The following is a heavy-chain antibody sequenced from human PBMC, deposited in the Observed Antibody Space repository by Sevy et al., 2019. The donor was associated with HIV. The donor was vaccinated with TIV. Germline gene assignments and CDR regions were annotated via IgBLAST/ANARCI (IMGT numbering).Heavy chain of an antibody. D-gene: IGHD6-19*01. V-gene: IGHV3-23*01. Sequence: GGSLRLSCAASRFAFSTYAMSWVRQAPGKGLEWVSATSGSAAVTFSADSVKGRFTISRDNSKNTLYLQMNNLRAEDTAIYYCAKARYGSGWYVLDYWGQGTLVTVSS. CDR2: TSGSAAVT. CDR3: AKARYGSGWYVLDY. CDR1: RFAFSTYA. J-gene: IGHJ4*02.